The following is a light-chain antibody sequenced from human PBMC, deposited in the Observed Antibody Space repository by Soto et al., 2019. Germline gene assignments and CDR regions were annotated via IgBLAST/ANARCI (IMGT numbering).Light chain of an antibody. CDR2: AAS. CDR1: QGIRSA. J-gene: IGKJ1*01. V-gene: IGKV1-6*01. CDR3: LLDFSYFWA. Sequence: ASVGDRLTITCLASQGIRSALGWYQQKPGKVPKLLIYAASTLQSGVPSRFSGSGSGTDFTLTISSLQPEDFATYYCLLDFSYFWAFGQGTKVDIK.